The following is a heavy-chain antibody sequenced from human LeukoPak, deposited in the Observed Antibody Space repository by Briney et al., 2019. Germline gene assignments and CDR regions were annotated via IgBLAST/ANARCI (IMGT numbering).Heavy chain of an antibody. D-gene: IGHD6-19*01. J-gene: IGHJ5*02. CDR3: ARDTSSGWWPTHWFDP. CDR2: INHSGST. CDR1: GGSFSGYY. V-gene: IGHV4-34*01. Sequence: KSSETLSLTCAVYGGSFSGYYWSWIRQPPGKGLEWIGEINHSGSTNYNPSLKSRVTISVDTSKNQFSLKLSSVTAADTAVYYCARDTSSGWWPTHWFDPWGQGTLVTVSS.